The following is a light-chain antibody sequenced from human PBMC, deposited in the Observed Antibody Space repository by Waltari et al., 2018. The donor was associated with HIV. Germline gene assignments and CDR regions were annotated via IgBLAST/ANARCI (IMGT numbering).Light chain of an antibody. CDR1: TSDTERPHL. V-gene: IGLV2-23*02. CDR3: CSYSRGGNFYA. CDR2: EVT. Sequence: QSALPQPASVSWSPGQPITISSTDDTSDTERPHLVCRHQHPPGRPPHLVIYEVTKRPSGISPRFSGSKAGTTASLTISGLQSEDEADYFCCSYSRGGNFYAFGSGTMVTV. J-gene: IGLJ1*01.